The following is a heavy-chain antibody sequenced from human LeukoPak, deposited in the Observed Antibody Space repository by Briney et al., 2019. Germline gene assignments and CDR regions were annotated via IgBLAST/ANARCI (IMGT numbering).Heavy chain of an antibody. J-gene: IGHJ5*02. CDR1: GFIFSSYG. D-gene: IGHD3-3*01. CDR3: ARSNYDFWSGPPLYNWFDP. Sequence: PGGSLRLSCGASGFIFSSYGMHWVRQAPGKGLEWVAVIWYDGSNKYYADSVKGRFTISRDNYKTTLYLQMNSLRAEDTAVYYCARSNYDFWSGPPLYNWFDPWGQGTLVTVSS. V-gene: IGHV3-33*01. CDR2: IWYDGSNK.